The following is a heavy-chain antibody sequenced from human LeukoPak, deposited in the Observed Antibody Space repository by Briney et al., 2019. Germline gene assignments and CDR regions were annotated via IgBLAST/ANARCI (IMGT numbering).Heavy chain of an antibody. Sequence: GGSLRLSCAASGFTFSSYGMHWVRQAPGKGLEWVAVISYDGSNKYYADSVKGRFTISRDNSKNKLYLQMNSLRAEDTAVYYCAKEGRGYSYGYYYWGQGTLVTVSS. V-gene: IGHV3-30*18. CDR2: ISYDGSNK. CDR1: GFTFSSYG. CDR3: AKEGRGYSYGYYY. J-gene: IGHJ4*02. D-gene: IGHD5-18*01.